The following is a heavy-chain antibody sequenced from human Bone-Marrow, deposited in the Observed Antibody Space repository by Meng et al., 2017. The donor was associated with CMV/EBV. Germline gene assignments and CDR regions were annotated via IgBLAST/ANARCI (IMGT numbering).Heavy chain of an antibody. Sequence: GESLKISCAASGFTFSSYAMSWVRQAPGKGLEWVSAISGSGGSTYYADSVKGRFTISRDNSKNTLYLQMNSLRAEDTAVYYCAKGGYGYSYGGWDYWGQGTLVTVSS. V-gene: IGHV3-23*01. CDR3: AKGGYGYSYGGWDY. CDR1: GFTFSSYA. D-gene: IGHD5-18*01. J-gene: IGHJ4*02. CDR2: ISGSGGST.